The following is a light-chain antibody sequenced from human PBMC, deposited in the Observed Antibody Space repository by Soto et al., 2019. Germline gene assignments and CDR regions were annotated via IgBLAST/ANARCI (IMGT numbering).Light chain of an antibody. Sequence: QSVLTQPASVSGSHGQSITISCTGTNSDVGGYDRVSWYQQHPGKAPKLLLFEVYNRHSGISDRLSGSKSGDTASLTISGLQAEDEADYYCISYITSNTPHWVFGGGTKLTVL. J-gene: IGLJ3*02. CDR3: ISYITSNTPHWV. CDR1: NSDVGGYDR. V-gene: IGLV2-14*03. CDR2: EVY.